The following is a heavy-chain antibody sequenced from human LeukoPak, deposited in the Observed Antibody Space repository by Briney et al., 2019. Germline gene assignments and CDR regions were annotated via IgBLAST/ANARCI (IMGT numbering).Heavy chain of an antibody. CDR1: GFTFSSYS. Sequence: GGSLRLSCAASGFTFSSYSMNWIRQAPGKGLEWVSSISSSSSYIYYADSVKGRFTISRDNAKNSLYLHMNSLTAEHTAVYYCARDIFDYWGQGTLVTVSS. CDR2: ISSSSSYI. CDR3: ARDIFDY. V-gene: IGHV3-21*01. J-gene: IGHJ4*02.